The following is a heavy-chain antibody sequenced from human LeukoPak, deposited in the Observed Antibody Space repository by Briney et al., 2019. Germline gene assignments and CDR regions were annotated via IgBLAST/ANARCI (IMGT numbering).Heavy chain of an antibody. CDR1: GFTFSNAW. V-gene: IGHV3-15*01. D-gene: IGHD2-2*01. J-gene: IGHJ4*02. Sequence: GGSLRLSCTASGFTFSNAWMNWVRQAPGKGLEWVGRIKSKSDAGTTDYAAPVKGRFTISRDDSKNTLYLQMNTLKTEDTAVYYCTTGSYCSPTSCYEVFDFWDQGTLVTVSS. CDR2: IKSKSDAGTT. CDR3: TTGSYCSPTSCYEVFDF.